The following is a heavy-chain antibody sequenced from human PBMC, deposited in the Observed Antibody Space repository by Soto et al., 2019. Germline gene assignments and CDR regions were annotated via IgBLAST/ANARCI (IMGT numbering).Heavy chain of an antibody. CDR1: GFTLDDYA. Sequence: EVQLVESGGGLVQPGRSLRLSCAASGFTLDDYAMHWVRQAPGKGLEWVSGISWNSGSIGYADSVKGRFTISRDNAKNSLYLQMNSLRAEDTALYYCAKGKPDLDYWGQGTLVTVSS. J-gene: IGHJ4*02. CDR3: AKGKPDLDY. V-gene: IGHV3-9*01. CDR2: ISWNSGSI.